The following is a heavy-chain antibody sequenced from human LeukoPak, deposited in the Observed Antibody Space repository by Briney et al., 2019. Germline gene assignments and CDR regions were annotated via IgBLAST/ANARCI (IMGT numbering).Heavy chain of an antibody. D-gene: IGHD2-8*01. Sequence: SQTLSLTCTVSGGSISSGDYHWSWIRQPPGKGLEWIGYIYYSGSTYYNPSLKSRVTISVDTSKNQFSLKLSSVTAADTAVYYCARRYCTNGVCYNPRFDYWGQGTLVTVSS. CDR1: GGSISSGDYH. J-gene: IGHJ4*02. CDR2: IYYSGST. V-gene: IGHV4-30-4*08. CDR3: ARRYCTNGVCYNPRFDY.